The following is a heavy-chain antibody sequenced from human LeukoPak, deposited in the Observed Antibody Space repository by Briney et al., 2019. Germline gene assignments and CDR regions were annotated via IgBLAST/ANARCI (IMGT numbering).Heavy chain of an antibody. CDR3: ARILGGYNILTGLYLNYNFDY. D-gene: IGHD3-9*01. Sequence: SETLSLTCTVSGGSISSYYWSWIRQPAGKGLEWIGRIYTSGSTNYNPSLKSRVTMSVDTSKNQFSLKLSSVTAADTAVYYCARILGGYNILTGLYLNYNFDYWGQGTLVTVSS. CDR1: GGSISSYY. CDR2: IYTSGST. V-gene: IGHV4-4*07. J-gene: IGHJ4*02.